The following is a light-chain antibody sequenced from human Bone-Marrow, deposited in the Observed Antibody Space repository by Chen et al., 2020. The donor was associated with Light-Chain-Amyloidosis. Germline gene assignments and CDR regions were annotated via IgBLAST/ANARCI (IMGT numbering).Light chain of an antibody. V-gene: IGLV3-21*02. CDR1: NIGSTS. Sequence: SYVLTQPSSLSVAPGQTATIARGGNNIGSTSVHWYQQTPGQAPLLVVYDDSDRPSGIPELLSGSNSGNTATLTVSRVEAGDEADYYCQVWDRSSDRPVFGGGTKLTVL. CDR2: DDS. J-gene: IGLJ3*02. CDR3: QVWDRSSDRPV.